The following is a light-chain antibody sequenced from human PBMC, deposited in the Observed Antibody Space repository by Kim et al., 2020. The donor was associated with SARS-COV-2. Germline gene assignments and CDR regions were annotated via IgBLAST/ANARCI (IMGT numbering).Light chain of an antibody. CDR2: YDT. Sequence: SYELTQPPSVSVAPGQTARITCGGNNLGSKSVHWYQQKPGQAPVLVIYYDTDRPSGIPERFSGSNSGNTATLTISRVEAGDEADYYCQASDSSSVNYVFG. V-gene: IGLV3-21*04. J-gene: IGLJ1*01. CDR1: NLGSKS. CDR3: QASDSSSVNYV.